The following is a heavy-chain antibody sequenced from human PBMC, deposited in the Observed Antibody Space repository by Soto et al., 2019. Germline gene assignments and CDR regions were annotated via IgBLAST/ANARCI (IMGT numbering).Heavy chain of an antibody. CDR3: ARHRPYSTPFYFDY. V-gene: IGHV4-59*08. D-gene: IGHD2-15*01. Sequence: SETLSLTCTVSGGSISSYYWSWIRQPPGKGLEWIGYIYYTGSTNYNPSLKSRVTISVDTSKKQFSLKLSSVTAADTAVYYCARHRPYSTPFYFDYWAREPRSPSPQ. CDR2: IYYTGST. CDR1: GGSISSYY. J-gene: IGHJ4*02.